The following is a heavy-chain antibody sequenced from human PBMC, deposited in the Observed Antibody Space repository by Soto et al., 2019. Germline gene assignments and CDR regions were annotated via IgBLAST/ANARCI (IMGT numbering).Heavy chain of an antibody. CDR3: AGDSGDSYGFYFDY. J-gene: IGHJ4*02. Sequence: SVKVSCKASGGTFSSYAISWVRQAPGQGLEWMGGIIPIFGTANYAQKFQGRVTIIADKSTSTAYMELSSLRSEDTAVYYCAGDSGDSYGFYFDYWGQGTLVTVSS. CDR1: GGTFSSYA. V-gene: IGHV1-69*06. CDR2: IIPIFGTA. D-gene: IGHD5-18*01.